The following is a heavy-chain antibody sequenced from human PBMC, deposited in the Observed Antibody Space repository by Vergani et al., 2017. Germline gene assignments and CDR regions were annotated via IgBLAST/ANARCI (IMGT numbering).Heavy chain of an antibody. D-gene: IGHD6-13*01. CDR2: IKSKTDGGTT. CDR3: TTDPRGLQQLKTDWFDP. Sequence: EVQLVESGGGLVKPGGSLRLSCAASGFTFSNAWMSWVRQAPGKGLEWVGRIKSKTDGGTTDYAAPVKGRFTISRDDSKNTLYLQMNSLTTEDTAVYYCTTDPRGLQQLKTDWFDPWGQGTLVTVSS. V-gene: IGHV3-15*01. CDR1: GFTFSNAW. J-gene: IGHJ5*02.